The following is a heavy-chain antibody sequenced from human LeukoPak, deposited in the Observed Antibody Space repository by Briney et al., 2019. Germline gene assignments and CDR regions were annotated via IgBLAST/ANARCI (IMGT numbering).Heavy chain of an antibody. CDR1: GFTFSSYD. V-gene: IGHV3-13*01. J-gene: IGHJ4*02. CDR2: IGTAGDT. CDR3: AREAHSGYDSNFDY. D-gene: IGHD5-12*01. Sequence: TGGSLRLPCAASGFTFSSYDMHWVRQATGKGLEWVSAIGTAGDTYYPGSVKGRFTISRENAKNSLYLQMNSLRAGDTAVYYCAREAHSGYDSNFDYWGQGTLVTVSS.